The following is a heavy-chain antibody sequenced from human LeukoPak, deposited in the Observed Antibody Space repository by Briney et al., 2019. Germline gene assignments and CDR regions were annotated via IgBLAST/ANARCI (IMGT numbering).Heavy chain of an antibody. CDR2: INSDGSST. J-gene: IGHJ1*01. Sequence: GGSLRLSCAVSGFTFSSYWMHWVRQAPGKGLVWVSCINSDGSSTSYADSVKGRFTISRDNAKNTLYLQMNSLRVEDTSLYYCARHLSVSATSPLQHWGQGTLVTVSS. D-gene: IGHD2-21*01. CDR3: ARHLSVSATSPLQH. V-gene: IGHV3-74*01. CDR1: GFTFSSYW.